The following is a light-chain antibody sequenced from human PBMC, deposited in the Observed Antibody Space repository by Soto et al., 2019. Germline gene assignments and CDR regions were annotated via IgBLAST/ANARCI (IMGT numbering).Light chain of an antibody. CDR3: QSYDSSLSGWV. Sequence: QSVLTQPPSVSGAPGQRVTISCTGSSSNIGAGYDVHWYQQLPGTAPKLFIFGNSNRPSGVLDRFSGSKSGTSASLAITGLQAEDEADYYCQSYDSSLSGWVFGGGTKVTVL. CDR1: SSNIGAGYD. V-gene: IGLV1-40*01. J-gene: IGLJ3*02. CDR2: GNS.